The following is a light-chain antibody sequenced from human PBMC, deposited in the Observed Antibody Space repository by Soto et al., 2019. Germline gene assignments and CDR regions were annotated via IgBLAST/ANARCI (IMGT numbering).Light chain of an antibody. CDR3: SSYAGSSNV. J-gene: IGLJ1*01. CDR1: SIDVGGYNY. Sequence: QSALTQPPSASGSPGQSVAISCTGTSIDVGGYNYVSWYQQHPGKAPKLMIYEVNKRPSGVPDRFSGLKSGNTASLTVSGLQAEDEADYYCSSYAGSSNVFGTGTKVTVL. V-gene: IGLV2-8*01. CDR2: EVN.